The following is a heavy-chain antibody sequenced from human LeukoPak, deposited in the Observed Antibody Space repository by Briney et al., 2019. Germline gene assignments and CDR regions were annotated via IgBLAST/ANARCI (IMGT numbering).Heavy chain of an antibody. D-gene: IGHD3-10*01. CDR3: ARVLGFGSPPAY. CDR2: ISFDGSDK. J-gene: IGHJ4*02. CDR1: GFNFNSDP. V-gene: IGHV3-30*04. Sequence: GGSLRLSCVASGFNFNSDPMDWVRQAPGKGLEWVGLISFDGSDKSYADSVEGRFTISKDNSKNTLYLQMNSLSAEDTAVYYCARVLGFGSPPAYWGQGTQVFVSS.